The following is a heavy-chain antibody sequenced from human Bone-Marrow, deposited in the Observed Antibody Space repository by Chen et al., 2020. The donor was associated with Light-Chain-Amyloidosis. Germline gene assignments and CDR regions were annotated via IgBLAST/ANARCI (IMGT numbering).Heavy chain of an antibody. CDR1: GGTFNSYG. V-gene: IGHV1-69*01. CDR2: IIPMFGIA. CDR3: ARDETPIFGVVTYNWFDP. Sequence: QVQLVQSGAEVKKPGSSVKVSCRASGGTFNSYGVSWIRQAPGQGLEWMGWIIPMFGIAHYAQKFQGRVTMTADESTNTAYMELSRLGSEDTAVYYCARDETPIFGVVTYNWFDPWGQGTLVTVSS. J-gene: IGHJ5*02. D-gene: IGHD3-3*01.